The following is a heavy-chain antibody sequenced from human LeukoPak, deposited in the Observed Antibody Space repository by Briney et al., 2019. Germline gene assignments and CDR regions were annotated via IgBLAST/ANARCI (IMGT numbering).Heavy chain of an antibody. CDR2: ISYDGSNK. J-gene: IGHJ6*04. D-gene: IGHD3-10*01. CDR1: GFTFSSYA. V-gene: IGHV3-30*04. Sequence: GRSLRLSCAASGFTFSSYAMHWVRQAPGKGLEWVAVISYDGSNKYYADSVKGRFTISRDNSKNTLYLQMNSLRAEDTAVYYCARSDYYGSGSYYTYYYYGMDVWGKGTTVTVS. CDR3: ARSDYYGSGSYYTYYYYGMDV.